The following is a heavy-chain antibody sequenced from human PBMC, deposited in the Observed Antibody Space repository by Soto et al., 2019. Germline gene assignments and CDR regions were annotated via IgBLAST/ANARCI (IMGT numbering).Heavy chain of an antibody. CDR1: GFTFSNYV. CDR3: AKGSAGGRPYYFDY. CDR2: ISGGSDGT. V-gene: IGHV3-23*01. J-gene: IGHJ4*01. D-gene: IGHD6-13*01. Sequence: GGSLRLSCAASGFTFSNYVMSWVRQAPGKGLEWVSAISGGSDGTYYAASVKGRFTISRDNSRSTLYLQMNSLRAEDTAVYYCAKGSAGGRPYYFDYWGLGTLVTVSS.